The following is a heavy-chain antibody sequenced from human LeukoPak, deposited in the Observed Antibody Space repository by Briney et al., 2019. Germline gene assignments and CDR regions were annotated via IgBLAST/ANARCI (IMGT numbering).Heavy chain of an antibody. CDR2: IYYSGST. Sequence: SETLSLTCTVSGGSISSGGYYWSWIRQHPGKGLEWIGYIYYSGSTYYNPSLKSRVTISVDTSKNQFSLKLSSVTAADTAVYYCARDEKTGSVDNWGQGTLVTVSS. J-gene: IGHJ4*02. D-gene: IGHD1-26*01. CDR3: ARDEKTGSVDN. CDR1: GGSISSGGYY. V-gene: IGHV4-31*03.